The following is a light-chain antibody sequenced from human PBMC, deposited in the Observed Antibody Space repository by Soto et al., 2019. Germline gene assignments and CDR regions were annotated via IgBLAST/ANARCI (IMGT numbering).Light chain of an antibody. CDR2: DAS. V-gene: IGKV3D-20*01. J-gene: IGKJ2*02. Sequence: EIVLTQSPATLSLSPGDRATLSCGASESISSRYLAWYQQKPGLAPRLLIYDASTRATGIPDRFSGSGSGTDFTLTISRLEHEDFAMYYCQQYGNLPPSTFGQGTKLEIK. CDR1: ESISSRY. CDR3: QQYGNLPPST.